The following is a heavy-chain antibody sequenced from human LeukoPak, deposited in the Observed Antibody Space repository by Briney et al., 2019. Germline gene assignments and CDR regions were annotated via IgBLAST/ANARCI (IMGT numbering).Heavy chain of an antibody. V-gene: IGHV4-39*01. Sequence: SETLSLTCTVSGGSISSSSYYWGWIRQPPGKGLEWIGSIYYSGSTYYNPSLKSRVTISVDTSKNQFSLKLSSVTAADTAVYYCARRPSSTSCYKRACGAFDIWGQGTMVTASS. CDR1: GGSISSSSYY. D-gene: IGHD2-2*02. J-gene: IGHJ3*02. CDR2: IYYSGST. CDR3: ARRPSSTSCYKRACGAFDI.